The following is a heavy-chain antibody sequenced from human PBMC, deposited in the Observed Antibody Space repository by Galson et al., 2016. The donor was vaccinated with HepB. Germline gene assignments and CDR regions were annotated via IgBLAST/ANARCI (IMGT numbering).Heavy chain of an antibody. Sequence: PALVKPTQTLTLTCTFSGFSLSTSGVGVGWIRQPPGKALEWLALIYWDDDKRYSPSLKSRLTITKDHTKNQVVLRMTNMDPVDTATYYCAHRLFDAYNSYFYFDYWGQGTLVTFSS. CDR3: AHRLFDAYNSYFYFDY. J-gene: IGHJ4*02. D-gene: IGHD3-16*01. V-gene: IGHV2-5*02. CDR1: GFSLSTSGVG. CDR2: IYWDDDK.